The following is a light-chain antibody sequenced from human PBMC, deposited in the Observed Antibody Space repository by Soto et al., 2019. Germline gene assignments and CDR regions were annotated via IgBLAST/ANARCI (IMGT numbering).Light chain of an antibody. J-gene: IGKJ4*01. CDR1: QSVSSD. CDR3: QQYNNWPPNT. V-gene: IGKV3-15*01. CDR2: GAS. Sequence: EIVLTQSPATLSVSPGERATLSCRASQSVSSDLAWYQQKPGQAPRLLMFGASTRATGIPARFSGSGSGTEFTITISSLQSEDFAVYYCQQYNNWPPNTFGGGTKVEIK.